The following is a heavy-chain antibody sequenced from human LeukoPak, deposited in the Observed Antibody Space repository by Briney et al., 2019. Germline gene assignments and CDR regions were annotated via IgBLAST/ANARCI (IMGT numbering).Heavy chain of an antibody. D-gene: IGHD5-24*01. CDR3: ARERDGRFFDY. V-gene: IGHV3-7*01. CDR2: INQDGSEK. CDR1: GLRFGSFW. Sequence: GGSLRLSCAVSGLRFGSFWMSWVRQAPGKGLEWVANINQDGSEKYFVDSVRGRFAISRDNSKNSLHLQMNTLRAEDTAVYYCARERDGRFFDYWGQGTLVTVSS. J-gene: IGHJ4*02.